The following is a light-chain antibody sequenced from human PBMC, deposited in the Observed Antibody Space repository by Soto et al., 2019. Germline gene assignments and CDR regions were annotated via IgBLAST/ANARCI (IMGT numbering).Light chain of an antibody. Sequence: QSVLTQPPSASGTPGQRVTISCSGSPSNIGSNTVNWYQQLPGTAPKVLIYNDNQRPSGVPDRFSGSKSGTSASLAISGLQSEDEAVYYCASGEDTLSGYVFGTGTKVTAL. CDR3: ASGEDTLSGYV. J-gene: IGLJ1*01. V-gene: IGLV1-44*01. CDR1: PSNIGSNT. CDR2: NDN.